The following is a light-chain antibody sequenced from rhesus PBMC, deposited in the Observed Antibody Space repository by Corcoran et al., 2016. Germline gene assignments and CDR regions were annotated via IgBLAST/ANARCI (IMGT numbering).Light chain of an antibody. CDR3: PQHVNSPLT. CDR1: QGISNW. CDR2: RAS. J-gene: IGKJ4*01. V-gene: IGKV1-69*01. Sequence: DIQMNQSPSSLSASVGDRVTITCRASQGISNWLAWYQQKPGKAPKLLIYRASNLETGVPARFSGSGSRTDFTLPIRSLQPADLATYYCPQHVNSPLTFGGGTKVEIK.